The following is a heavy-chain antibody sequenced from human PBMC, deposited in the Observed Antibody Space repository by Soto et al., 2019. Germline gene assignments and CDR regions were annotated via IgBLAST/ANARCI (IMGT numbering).Heavy chain of an antibody. CDR3: ARQSGAMAYYFDS. V-gene: IGHV4-39*01. J-gene: IGHJ4*02. CDR2: IFYSGRP. Sequence: QLQLQESGPGLVKPSETLSLTCTVSGGSVRISTYYWGCCCQPPGKGLEWIGSIFYSGRPHYNPSLKTRLTVSLDTSKNRFSLKLSSVTAADTATYFCARQSGAMAYYFDSWGQGTQVTVSS. CDR1: GGSVRISTYY. D-gene: IGHD4-17*01.